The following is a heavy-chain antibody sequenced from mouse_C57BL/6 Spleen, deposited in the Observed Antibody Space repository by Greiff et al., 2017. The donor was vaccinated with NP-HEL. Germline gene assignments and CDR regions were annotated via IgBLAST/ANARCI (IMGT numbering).Heavy chain of an antibody. J-gene: IGHJ2*01. CDR3: AKEGNRYYFDY. Sequence: DVKLVESGGGLVKPGGSLKLSCAASGFTFSDYGMHWVRQAPEKGLEWVAYISSGSSTIYYADTVKGRFTISRDNAKNTLFLQMTSLRSEDTAMYYCAKEGNRYYFDYWGLGTTLTVSS. CDR2: ISSGSSTI. V-gene: IGHV5-17*01. CDR1: GFTFSDYG. D-gene: IGHD2-1*01.